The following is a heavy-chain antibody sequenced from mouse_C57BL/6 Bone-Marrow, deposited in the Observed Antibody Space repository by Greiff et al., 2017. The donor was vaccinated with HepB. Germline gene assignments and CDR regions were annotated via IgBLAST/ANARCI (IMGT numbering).Heavy chain of an antibody. D-gene: IGHD2-5*01. J-gene: IGHJ4*01. Sequence: QVQLKQSGPELVKPGASVKISCKASGYAFSSSWMNWVKQRPGKGLEWIGRIYPGDGDTNYNGKFKGKATLTADKSSSTAYMQLSSLTSEDSAVYFCVFAYYSNYPYYAMDYWGQGTSVTVSS. V-gene: IGHV1-82*01. CDR3: VFAYYSNYPYYAMDY. CDR2: IYPGDGDT. CDR1: GYAFSSSW.